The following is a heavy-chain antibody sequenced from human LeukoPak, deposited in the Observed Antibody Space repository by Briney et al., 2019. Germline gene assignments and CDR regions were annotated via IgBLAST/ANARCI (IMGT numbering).Heavy chain of an antibody. J-gene: IGHJ4*02. CDR3: ARALLGPEQPIEY. V-gene: IGHV3-73*01. CDR1: GFTFSGST. D-gene: IGHD1-14*01. Sequence: GGSLRLSCAASGFTFSGSTMYWVRQASGKGLEWVGRIRSKANSYATAYAASVKGRFTISRDDSKNTAFLQMNSLSAEDTAVYYCARALLGPEQPIEYWGQGSLVTVSS. CDR2: IRSKANSYAT.